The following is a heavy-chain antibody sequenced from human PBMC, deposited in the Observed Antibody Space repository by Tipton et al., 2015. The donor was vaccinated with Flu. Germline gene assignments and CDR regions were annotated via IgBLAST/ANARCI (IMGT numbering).Heavy chain of an antibody. CDR2: IIPIFGTA. CDR3: AGCPGGWYRGRYYGMDV. CDR1: GGTFSSYA. D-gene: IGHD6-19*01. Sequence: QLVQSGAEVKKPGSSVKVSCKASGGTFSSYAISWVRQAPGQGLEWMGGIIPIFGTANYAQKFQGRVTITADESTSTAYMELSSLRSEDTAVYSCAGCPGGWYRGRYYGMDVWGQGTTVTVSS. V-gene: IGHV1-69*01. J-gene: IGHJ6*02.